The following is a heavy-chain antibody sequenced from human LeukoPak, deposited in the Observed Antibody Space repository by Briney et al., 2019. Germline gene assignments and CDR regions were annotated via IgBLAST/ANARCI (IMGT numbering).Heavy chain of an antibody. D-gene: IGHD3-16*01. J-gene: IGHJ3*02. CDR2: IRSRDGIV. Sequence: GGSLRLSCVASGFTFNAYSMNWARQAPGKGLEWISYIRSRDGIVSYADSVKGRFTISTDTAKSSLFLHMNGLSADDTAVYYCVRDYVYAFDIWGQGTMVTVSS. V-gene: IGHV3-48*01. CDR3: VRDYVYAFDI. CDR1: GFTFNAYS.